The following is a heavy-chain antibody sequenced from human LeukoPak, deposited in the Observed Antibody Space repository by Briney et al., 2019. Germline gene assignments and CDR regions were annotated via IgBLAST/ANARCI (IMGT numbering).Heavy chain of an antibody. V-gene: IGHV4-59*08. Sequence: SETLSLTCTVSGSMYNYYWSWIRQPPGKGLEWIGYIHYNGITNYNPSLKTRVTMSLDTSKNQVSLNLNSVTAADTAVYYCARHISSGGTYAHFDYWGQGTLVTVFS. CDR2: IHYNGIT. CDR3: ARHISSGGTYAHFDY. J-gene: IGHJ4*02. D-gene: IGHD1-26*01. CDR1: GSMYNYY.